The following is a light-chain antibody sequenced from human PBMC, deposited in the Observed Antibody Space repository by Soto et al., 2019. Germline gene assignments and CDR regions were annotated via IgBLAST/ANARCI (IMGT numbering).Light chain of an antibody. Sequence: EILMTQSPATLSVSPGERATLSCRASQSVSSNLAWYQHKPGQAPRLLIYGASTRATGFPARFSGSGSGTEFTLTISSLQSEDFAVYYCQQYKNWPLTFGGGIKVVIK. J-gene: IGKJ4*01. CDR2: GAS. CDR1: QSVSSN. V-gene: IGKV3-15*01. CDR3: QQYKNWPLT.